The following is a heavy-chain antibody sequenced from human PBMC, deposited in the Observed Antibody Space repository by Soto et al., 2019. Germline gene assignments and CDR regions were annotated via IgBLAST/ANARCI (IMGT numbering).Heavy chain of an antibody. V-gene: IGHV4-39*01. CDR2: IYSSGGT. D-gene: IGHD6-13*01. CDR1: GGSSSSSSYY. J-gene: IGHJ4*02. Sequence: QLQLHESGPGLVKPSETLSLTCTFSGGSSSSSSYYWGWIRQPPGKGLEWIGSIYSSGGTYYNPSLKSRVTMSVDTSKNQFSLNLSSVTAADPAVYYFARQSPWQLVQQYWGQGTLVSVSS. CDR3: ARQSPWQLVQQY.